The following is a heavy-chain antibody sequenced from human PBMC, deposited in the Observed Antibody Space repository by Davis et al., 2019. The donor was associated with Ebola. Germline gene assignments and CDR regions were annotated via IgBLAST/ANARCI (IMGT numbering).Heavy chain of an antibody. V-gene: IGHV3-74*03. Sequence: PGGSLRLSYAASGFTFSTYWMYWVRQAPGQGLVWIARINDDGTTKTYADSVKGRFTISRDNANNTLYLQMNTLRAEDTAVYYCARGRDVQLRPLFDWGQGTLVMVSS. CDR1: GFTFSTYW. D-gene: IGHD3-10*01. CDR3: ARGRDVQLRPLFD. CDR2: INDDGTTK. J-gene: IGHJ4*02.